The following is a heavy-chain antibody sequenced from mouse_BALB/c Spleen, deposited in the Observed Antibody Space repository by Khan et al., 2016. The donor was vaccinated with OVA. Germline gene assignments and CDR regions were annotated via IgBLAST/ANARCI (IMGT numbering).Heavy chain of an antibody. D-gene: IGHD4-1*01. CDR3: ASELGRYYAMDY. Sequence: EVQLQESGPGLVKPSQSLSLTCTVTGYSITSDYAWNWIRQFPGNKLEWMGYISYSDTTTYTPSLKSRISITRDTSKNQFFLHLNSVTTEDTATYYCASELGRYYAMDYWGQGTSVTVSS. CDR1: GYSITSDYA. V-gene: IGHV3-2*02. J-gene: IGHJ4*01. CDR2: ISYSDTT.